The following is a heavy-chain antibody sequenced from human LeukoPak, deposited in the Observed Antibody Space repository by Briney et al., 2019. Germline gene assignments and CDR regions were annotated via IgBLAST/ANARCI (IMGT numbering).Heavy chain of an antibody. Sequence: SVKVSCKASGGTFSSYAISWVRQAPGRGLEWMGGIIPIFGTANYAQKFQGRVTITADESTSTAYMGLSSLRSEDTAVYYCARSIDYSSSWYYFDYWGQGTLVTVSS. J-gene: IGHJ4*02. D-gene: IGHD6-13*01. CDR1: GGTFSSYA. V-gene: IGHV1-69*13. CDR3: ARSIDYSSSWYYFDY. CDR2: IIPIFGTA.